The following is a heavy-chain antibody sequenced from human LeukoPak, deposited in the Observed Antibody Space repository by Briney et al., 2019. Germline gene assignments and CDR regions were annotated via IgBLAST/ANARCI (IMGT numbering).Heavy chain of an antibody. D-gene: IGHD2-2*01. Sequence: PGGSLRLSCAASGFTFSSYWMHWVRQAPGKGLVWASRINTDGSDTSYADSVKGRFTISRDNAKNTLYLQMNSLRVEDTAVYYCATSRSFDYWGQGTLVTVSS. CDR2: INTDGSDT. CDR1: GFTFSSYW. V-gene: IGHV3-74*01. CDR3: ATSRSFDY. J-gene: IGHJ4*02.